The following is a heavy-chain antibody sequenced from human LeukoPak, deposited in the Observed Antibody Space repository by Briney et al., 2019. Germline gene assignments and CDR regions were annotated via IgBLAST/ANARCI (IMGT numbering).Heavy chain of an antibody. CDR2: ISAYNGNT. D-gene: IGHD6-6*01. J-gene: IGHJ5*02. Sequence: ASVKVSFKASGYTFTSYGISWVRQAPGQGLEWMGWISAYNGNTNYAQKLQGRVTMTTDTSTSTAYMELRSLRSDDTAVYYCARVGWGNAAAHPNWLDPWGQGILVTVSS. V-gene: IGHV1-18*01. CDR1: GYTFTSYG. CDR3: ARVGWGNAAAHPNWLDP.